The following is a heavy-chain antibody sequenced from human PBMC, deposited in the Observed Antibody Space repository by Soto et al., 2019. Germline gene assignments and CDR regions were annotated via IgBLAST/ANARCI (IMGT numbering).Heavy chain of an antibody. Sequence: QVQLVESGGGVVQPGRSLRLSCAASGFTFSSYAMHWVRQAPGKGLEWVAVISYDGSNKYYADSVKGRFTTSRDNSKNTLYLQMNSLRAEDTAVYYCARDRGPLHWYFDLWGRGTLVTVSS. V-gene: IGHV3-30-3*01. CDR1: GFTFSSYA. CDR2: ISYDGSNK. J-gene: IGHJ2*01. CDR3: ARDRGPLHWYFDL.